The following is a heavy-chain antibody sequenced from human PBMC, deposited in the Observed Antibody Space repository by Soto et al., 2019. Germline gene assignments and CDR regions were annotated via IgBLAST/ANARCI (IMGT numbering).Heavy chain of an antibody. CDR1: GFTFSSYS. Sequence: GGSLRLSCAASGFTFSSYSMNWVRQAPGKGLEWVSSISSSSSYIYYADSVKGRFTISRDNAKNSLYLQMNSLRAEDTAVYYCARAKGSSWYDQPDAFDIWGQGTMVTVSS. J-gene: IGHJ3*02. CDR3: ARAKGSSWYDQPDAFDI. V-gene: IGHV3-21*01. CDR2: ISSSSSYI. D-gene: IGHD6-13*01.